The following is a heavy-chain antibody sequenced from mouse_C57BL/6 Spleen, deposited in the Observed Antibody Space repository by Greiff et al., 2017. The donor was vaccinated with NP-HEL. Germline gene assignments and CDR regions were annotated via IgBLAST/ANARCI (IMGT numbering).Heavy chain of an antibody. CDR2: INPGSGGT. D-gene: IGHD1-1*01. CDR1: GYAFTNYL. V-gene: IGHV1-54*01. Sequence: VQLQQSGAELVRPGTSVKVSCKASGYAFTNYLIEWVKQRPGQGLEWIGVINPGSGGTNYNEKFKGKATLTADKSSSTAYMQLSSLTSEDSAVYFGARSRGSSYGGYFDVWGTGTTVTVSS. CDR3: ARSRGSSYGGYFDV. J-gene: IGHJ1*03.